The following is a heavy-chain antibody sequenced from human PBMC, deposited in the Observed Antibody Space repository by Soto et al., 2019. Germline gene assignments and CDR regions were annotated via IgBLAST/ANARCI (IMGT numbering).Heavy chain of an antibody. CDR2: ISGSGGST. Sequence: EVQLLESGGGLVQPGGSLRLSCAASGFTFSSYAMSWVRQAPGKGLEWVSAISGSGGSTYYADSVKGRFTISRDNSKNPLYLRMNSLRAEDTAVYYGAKENGYSSSWFEFDYWGQGTLVTVSS. D-gene: IGHD6-13*01. V-gene: IGHV3-23*01. CDR1: GFTFSSYA. CDR3: AKENGYSSSWFEFDY. J-gene: IGHJ4*02.